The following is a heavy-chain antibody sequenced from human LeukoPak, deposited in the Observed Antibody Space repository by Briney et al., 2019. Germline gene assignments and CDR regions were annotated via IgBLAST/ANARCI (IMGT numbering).Heavy chain of an antibody. J-gene: IGHJ4*02. CDR1: GFTFSGYW. CDR2: IDRDGSGT. D-gene: IGHD4-23*01. V-gene: IGHV3-74*03. CDR3: ARDPTAVANLPQYYLDY. Sequence: GGSLRLSCAASGFTFSGYWMHWVRQVPGKGLVWVSHIDRDGSGTTYADSVKGRFTISSDNSKNTLYLQMNSLRVEDTAVYYCARDPTAVANLPQYYLDYWGQGILVTVSS.